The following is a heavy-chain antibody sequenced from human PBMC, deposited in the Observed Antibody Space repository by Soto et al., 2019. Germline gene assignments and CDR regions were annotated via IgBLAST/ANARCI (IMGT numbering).Heavy chain of an antibody. Sequence: SVKVSCKASGGTFSSYAISWVRQAPGQGLEWMGGIIPIFGTANYAQKLQGRVTITADESTSTAYMELSSLRSEDTAVYYCAREVVAVAGTVYYGMDVWGQGTTVTVSS. CDR2: IIPIFGTA. CDR3: AREVVAVAGTVYYGMDV. D-gene: IGHD6-19*01. J-gene: IGHJ6*02. CDR1: GGTFSSYA. V-gene: IGHV1-69*13.